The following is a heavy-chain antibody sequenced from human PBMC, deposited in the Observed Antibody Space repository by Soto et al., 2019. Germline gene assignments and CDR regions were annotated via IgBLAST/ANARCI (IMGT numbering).Heavy chain of an antibody. CDR2: IYYSGST. D-gene: IGHD3-22*01. V-gene: IGHV4-39*01. CDR1: GGSISSSSYY. CDR3: ARHYYDSSGYLGTYNWFDP. J-gene: IGHJ5*02. Sequence: TLSLTCTVSGGSISSSSYYWGWIRQPPGKGLEWIGSIYYSGSTYYNPSLKSRVTISVDTSKNQFSLKLSSVTAADTAVYYCARHYYDSSGYLGTYNWFDPWGQGTLVTVSS.